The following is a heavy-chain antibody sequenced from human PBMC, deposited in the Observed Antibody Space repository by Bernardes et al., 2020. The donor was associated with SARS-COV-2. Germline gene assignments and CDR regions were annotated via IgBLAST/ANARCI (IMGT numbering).Heavy chain of an antibody. CDR1: GGSISSSSYY. V-gene: IGHV4-39*01. J-gene: IGHJ5*02. D-gene: IGHD3-3*01. CDR2: IYYSGST. CDR3: ARPEGTIFGVFKAPMWFDP. Sequence: SETLSLTCTVSGGSISSSSYYWGWIRQPPGKGLEWIGSIYYSGSTYYNPSLKSRVTISVDTSKNQFSLKLSSVTAADTAVYYCARPEGTIFGVFKAPMWFDPWGQGTLVTVSS.